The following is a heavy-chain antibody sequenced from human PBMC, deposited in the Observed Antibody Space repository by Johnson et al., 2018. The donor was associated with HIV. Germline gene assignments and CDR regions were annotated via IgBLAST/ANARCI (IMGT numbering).Heavy chain of an antibody. CDR3: ARMTTTVSHHDAFDI. J-gene: IGHJ3*02. V-gene: IGHV3-66*01. D-gene: IGHD4-17*01. CDR2: FYSGDST. Sequence: VQLVESGGGLVQPGGSLRLSCAASGFTVSSNYMSWVRQAPGKGLEWVSTFYSGDSTYYAASVKGRFTIPRDNSKNTLYLQMNSLRAEDTAVYYCARMTTTVSHHDAFDIWGQGTMVTVSS. CDR1: GFTVSSNY.